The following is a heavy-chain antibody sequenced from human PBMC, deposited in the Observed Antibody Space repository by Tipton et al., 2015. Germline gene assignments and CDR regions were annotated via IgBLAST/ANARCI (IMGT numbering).Heavy chain of an antibody. J-gene: IGHJ4*02. CDR3: ARRSLVGQEGLDS. CDR2: ISGSGGST. CDR1: GFTFSSYA. V-gene: IGHV3-23*01. D-gene: IGHD2-8*02. Sequence: SLRLSCAASGFTFSSYAMSWVRQAPGKGLEWVSAISGSGGSTYYADSVKGRFTISRDNSKNTLYLQMNNLRAEDTAVYYCARRSLVGQEGLDSWGQGTLVTVSS.